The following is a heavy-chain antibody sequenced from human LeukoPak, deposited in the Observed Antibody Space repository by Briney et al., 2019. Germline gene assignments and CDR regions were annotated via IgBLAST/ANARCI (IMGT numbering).Heavy chain of an antibody. CDR1: GGSISSYY. CDR3: ARGAYYDILTGYSPENAFDI. CDR2: IYTSGST. Sequence: SETLSLTCTVSGGSISSYYWSWIRQPAGKGLEWIGRIYTSGSTNYNPSLKSRVTISVDRSKNQFSLKLSSVTAADTAVYYCARGAYYDILTGYSPENAFDIWGQGTMVTVSS. J-gene: IGHJ3*02. D-gene: IGHD3-9*01. V-gene: IGHV4-4*07.